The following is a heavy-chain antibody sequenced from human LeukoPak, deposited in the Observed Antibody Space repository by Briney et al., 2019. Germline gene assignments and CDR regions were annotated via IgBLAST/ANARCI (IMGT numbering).Heavy chain of an antibody. CDR1: GFPLSSSE. V-gene: IGHV3-48*03. CDR3: ASSLSLWGNYRCH. Sequence: PGGSLRLSCAASGFPLSSSEMNWVRQAPGKGLEWLSCIAVDGTKFYQDVVKGRFTISSDGAKTSLYLQMNNLRDEDTAVYYCASSLSLWGNYRCHWGRGNLVTVSS. J-gene: IGHJ4*02. D-gene: IGHD3-16*02. CDR2: IAVDGTK.